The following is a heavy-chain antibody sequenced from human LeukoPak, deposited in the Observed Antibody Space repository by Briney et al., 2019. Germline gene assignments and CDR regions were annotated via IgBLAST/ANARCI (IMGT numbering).Heavy chain of an antibody. D-gene: IGHD5-12*01. CDR3: ARADSGNDSFDF. V-gene: IGHV4-31*03. CDR2: IYYSGST. J-gene: IGHJ4*02. Sequence: SETLSLTCTVSGGSISSGGYYWSWIRQHPGKGLEWIGYIYYSGSTYYNPSPKSRVTISVDTSKNQFSLRLSSVTAADTAVYYCARADSGNDSFDFWGQGTLVTVSS. CDR1: GGSISSGGYY.